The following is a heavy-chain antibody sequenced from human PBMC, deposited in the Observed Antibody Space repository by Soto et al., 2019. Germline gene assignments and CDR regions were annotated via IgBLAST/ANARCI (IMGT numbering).Heavy chain of an antibody. Sequence: GGSLRLSCAASGFTFSSYGMHWVRQAPGKGLEWVAVIWYDGSNKYYADSVKGRFTISRDNSKNTLYLQMNSLRAEDTAVYYCARDDYGSGSNLDYWGQGTLVTVSS. CDR2: IWYDGSNK. V-gene: IGHV3-33*01. CDR1: GFTFSSYG. D-gene: IGHD3-10*01. J-gene: IGHJ4*02. CDR3: ARDDYGSGSNLDY.